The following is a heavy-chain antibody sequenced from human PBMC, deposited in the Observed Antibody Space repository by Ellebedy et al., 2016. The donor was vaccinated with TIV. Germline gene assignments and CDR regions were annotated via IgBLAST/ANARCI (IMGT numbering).Heavy chain of an antibody. CDR1: GFTFSSYA. D-gene: IGHD6-19*01. V-gene: IGHV3-23*01. CDR2: ISNSGSST. CDR3: ATGWQWLQIDY. J-gene: IGHJ4*02. Sequence: GGSLRLSCAASGFTFSSYAMSWVRQAPGKGLEWVSAISNSGSSTYYADSVKGRFTISRDNSKNTLYLQMNSLRAEDTAVYYCATGWQWLQIDYWGQGTLVTVSS.